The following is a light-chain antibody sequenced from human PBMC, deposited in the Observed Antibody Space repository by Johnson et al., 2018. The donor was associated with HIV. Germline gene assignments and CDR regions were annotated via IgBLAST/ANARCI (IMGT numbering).Light chain of an antibody. J-gene: IGLJ1*01. Sequence: QSVLTQPPSVSATPGQNVTISCSGGSSNIGNNYVSWYHQLPGTAPKLLIYDNNKRPSGIPDRFSGSKSGTSATLDITGLQTGDEADYYCASWDRSLTVGTVFGPGTRVTVL. CDR1: SSNIGNNY. CDR3: ASWDRSLTVGTV. CDR2: DNN. V-gene: IGLV1-51*01.